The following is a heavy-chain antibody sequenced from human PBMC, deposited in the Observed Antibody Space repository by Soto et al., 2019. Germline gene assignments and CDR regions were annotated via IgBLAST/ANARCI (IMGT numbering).Heavy chain of an antibody. CDR1: GYSFRSYG. J-gene: IGHJ6*02. D-gene: IGHD6-6*01. CDR3: AREEMYSSSMDV. Sequence: ASVKVSCKASGYSFRSYGINWVRQAPGQGLEWIGWVSGYNYNTKYAQKLQGRITVTTDTSTSTAYMELSSLRSEDTAVYYCAREEMYSSSMDVWGQGTTVTVSS. V-gene: IGHV1-18*01. CDR2: VSGYNYNT.